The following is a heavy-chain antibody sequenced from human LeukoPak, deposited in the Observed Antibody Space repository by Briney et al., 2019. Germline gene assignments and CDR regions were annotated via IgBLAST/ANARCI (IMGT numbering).Heavy chain of an antibody. CDR3: ARPLEMAAITGAFDI. V-gene: IGHV3-21*01. CDR1: GFTFSSYS. Sequence: GGSLRLSCAASGFTFSSYSMNWVRQAPGKGLEWVSSISSSSSYIYYADSVKGQFTISRDNAKNSLYLQMNSLRAEDTAVYYCARPLEMAAITGAFDIWGQGTMVTVSS. D-gene: IGHD5-24*01. J-gene: IGHJ3*02. CDR2: ISSSSSYI.